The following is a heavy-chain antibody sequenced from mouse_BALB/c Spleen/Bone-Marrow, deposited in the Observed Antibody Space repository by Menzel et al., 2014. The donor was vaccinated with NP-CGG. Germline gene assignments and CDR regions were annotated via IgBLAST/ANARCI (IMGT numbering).Heavy chain of an antibody. D-gene: IGHD2-10*02. V-gene: IGHV4-1*02. CDR2: INPDSDTI. CDR1: GFDFSRYW. J-gene: IGHJ3*01. CDR3: ARAKYGNPWFAY. Sequence: EVKLVESGGGLVQPGGSLKLSCAASGFDFSRYWMNWVRQAPGNGLEWIGQINPDSDTINYTPSLKDKFIISRDNAKNTLYLQMSKVRPEDTALYYCARAKYGNPWFAYWGQGTLVTVSA.